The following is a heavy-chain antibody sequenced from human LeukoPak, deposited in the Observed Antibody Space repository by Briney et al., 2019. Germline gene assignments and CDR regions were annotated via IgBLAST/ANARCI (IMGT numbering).Heavy chain of an antibody. CDR2: ISGSDSST. Sequence: PGGSLRLSCSVSGFTFSNYAMTWVRQAPGKGLEWVSAISGSDSSTYYADSVKGRFSISRDNSKNTLYLQINTLRAEDTAVYYCSRGSAIVVIPAAFSWFDPWGQGTLVTVSS. J-gene: IGHJ5*02. D-gene: IGHD2-2*01. CDR1: GFTFSNYA. V-gene: IGHV3-23*01. CDR3: SRGSAIVVIPAAFSWFDP.